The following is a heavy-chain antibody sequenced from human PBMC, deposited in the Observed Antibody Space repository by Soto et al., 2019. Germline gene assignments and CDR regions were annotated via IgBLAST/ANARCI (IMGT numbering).Heavy chain of an antibody. Sequence: EVPLVETGGGLVHPGGSLRLSCAASGFTLDDYAMHWVRQAPGKGLEWVSGISWNSGSIAYADSVKGRFTISRDNAKNSLYLQMNSLKTEDTALYYCAKDLKTGTSYHYYGMDVWGQGTTVTVSS. CDR3: AKDLKTGTSYHYYGMDV. CDR2: ISWNSGSI. V-gene: IGHV3-9*01. D-gene: IGHD1-7*01. CDR1: GFTLDDYA. J-gene: IGHJ6*02.